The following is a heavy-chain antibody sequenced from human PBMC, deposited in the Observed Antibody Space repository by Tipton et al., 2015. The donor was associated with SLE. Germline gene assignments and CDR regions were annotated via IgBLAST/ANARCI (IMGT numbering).Heavy chain of an antibody. J-gene: IGHJ3*02. CDR3: ARVGIVVMPAARDAIDI. D-gene: IGHD2-2*01. CDR2: IYFSGGT. CDR1: GGSISSGGYY. Sequence: LRLSCTVSGGSISSGGYYWSWIRQPAGKGLEWIGHIYFSGGTNYNPSLKSRVTISVDTSKNQFSLKLNSVTAADTAVYYCARVGIVVMPAARDAIDIWGQGTLVTV. V-gene: IGHV4-61*09.